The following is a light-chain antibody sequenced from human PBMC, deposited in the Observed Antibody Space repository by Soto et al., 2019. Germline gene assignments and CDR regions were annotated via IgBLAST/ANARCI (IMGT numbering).Light chain of an antibody. V-gene: IGKV3-20*01. CDR1: QSVSSSY. J-gene: IGKJ1*01. CDR3: KQSGSSPRT. CDR2: GAS. Sequence: IFLTQSLGTLSLSPGSRDPPSCRVSQSVSSSYLAWYQQKPGQAPRLLIFGASSRDTGIPARFSGSGSGTEFTLTIRRLEPEDFAVYYCKQSGSSPRTFGTVTQVDIK.